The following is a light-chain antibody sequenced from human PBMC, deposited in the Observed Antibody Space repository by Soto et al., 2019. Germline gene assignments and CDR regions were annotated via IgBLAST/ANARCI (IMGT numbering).Light chain of an antibody. CDR1: SSDVGAYDF. V-gene: IGLV2-14*01. CDR2: DVT. J-gene: IGLJ6*01. Sequence: QAVVTQPASVSGSPGQSITISCTGTSSDVGAYDFVSWYQHYPGKAPKLVTFDVTHRPPGISDRFSGSKSANTASLTISGLQAEDEAFYYCSSYTTRSTLVFGGGTNATVL. CDR3: SSYTTRSTLV.